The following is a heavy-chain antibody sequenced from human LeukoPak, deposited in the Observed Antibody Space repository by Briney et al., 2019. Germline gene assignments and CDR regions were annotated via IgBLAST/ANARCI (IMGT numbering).Heavy chain of an antibody. V-gene: IGHV1-46*01. CDR2: INPSGGST. J-gene: IGHJ4*02. Sequence: ASVKVSCKASGYTFTSYYMHWVRQAPGQGLEWMGIINPSGGSTSYAQKFQGRVTMTRDTSTSTVYMELSSLRSEDMAVYYCARVRGRGELDYWGQGTLVTVSS. D-gene: IGHD3-10*01. CDR3: ARVRGRGELDY. CDR1: GYTFTSYY.